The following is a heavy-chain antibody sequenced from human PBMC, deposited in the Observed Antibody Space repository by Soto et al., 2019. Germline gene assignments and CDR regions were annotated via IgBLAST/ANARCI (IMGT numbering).Heavy chain of an antibody. CDR2: VYYTGST. D-gene: IGHD6-13*01. Sequence: SETLSLTCTVSGGSISNFYWSWIRQPPGKGLEWIGYVYYTGSTSYNPSLKRRVTFSVDSSRGQFSLKLSSVTAADTAVYYCARDPQQLGVFDYWGQGTLVTVSS. V-gene: IGHV4-59*12. J-gene: IGHJ4*02. CDR3: ARDPQQLGVFDY. CDR1: GGSISNFY.